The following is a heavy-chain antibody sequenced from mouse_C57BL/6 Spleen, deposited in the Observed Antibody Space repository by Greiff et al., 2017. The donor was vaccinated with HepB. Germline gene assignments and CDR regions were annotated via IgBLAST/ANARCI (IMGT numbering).Heavy chain of an antibody. CDR2: IYPRSGNT. Sequence: VQLQQSGAELARPGASVKLSCKASGYTFTSYGISWVKRRTGQGLEWIGEIYPRSGNTYYNEKFKGKATLTADKSSSTAYMELRSLTSEDSAVYFCAPTAQATWGFAYWGQGTLVTVSA. V-gene: IGHV1-81*01. CDR1: GYTFTSYG. J-gene: IGHJ3*01. D-gene: IGHD3-2*02. CDR3: APTAQATWGFAY.